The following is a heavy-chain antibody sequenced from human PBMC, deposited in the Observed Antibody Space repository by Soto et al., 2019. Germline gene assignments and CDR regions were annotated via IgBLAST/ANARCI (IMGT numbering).Heavy chain of an antibody. D-gene: IGHD3-9*01. CDR1: CYTFTSYG. Sequence: SEKVSFKASCYTFTSYGISWVRQAPGQGLEWMGWISAYNGNTNYAQKLQGRVTMTTDTSTSTAYMELGSLRSDDTAVYYCAVDILTAPFDYWGQGTLVTVSS. CDR2: ISAYNGNT. CDR3: AVDILTAPFDY. V-gene: IGHV1-18*01. J-gene: IGHJ4*02.